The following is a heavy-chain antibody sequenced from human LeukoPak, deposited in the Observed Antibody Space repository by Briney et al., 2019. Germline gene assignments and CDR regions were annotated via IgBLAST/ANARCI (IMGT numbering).Heavy chain of an antibody. CDR2: ISSSSSYI. CDR1: GFTFSSYS. D-gene: IGHD1-14*01. CDR3: ARGTTPHLDYYYYYMDV. V-gene: IGHV3-21*01. J-gene: IGHJ6*03. Sequence: GGSLRLSCAASGFTFSSYSMNWVRQAPGKGLEWVSSISSSSSYIYYADSVKGRFTISRDNAKNSLYLQMNSLRAEDTAVYYCARGTTPHLDYYYYYMDVWGKGTTVTVSS.